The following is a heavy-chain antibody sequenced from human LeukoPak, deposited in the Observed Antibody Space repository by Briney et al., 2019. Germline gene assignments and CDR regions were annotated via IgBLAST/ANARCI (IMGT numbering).Heavy chain of an antibody. CDR3: ARGGRAEYYYGSGSQYNWFDP. J-gene: IGHJ5*02. CDR2: INHSGST. D-gene: IGHD3-10*01. CDR1: GGSFSGYY. Sequence: SETLSLTCAVYGGSFSGYYWSWIRQPPGKGLEWIGEINHSGSTNYNPSLKSRVTISVDTSKNQFSLKLSSVTAADTAVYYCARGGRAEYYYGSGSQYNWFDPWGQGTLVTVSS. V-gene: IGHV4-34*01.